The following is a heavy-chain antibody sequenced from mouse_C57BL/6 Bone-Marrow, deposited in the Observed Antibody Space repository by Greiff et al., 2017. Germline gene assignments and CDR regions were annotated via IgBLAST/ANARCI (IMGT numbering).Heavy chain of an antibody. J-gene: IGHJ1*03. CDR2: IYPRSGNT. V-gene: IGHV1-81*01. CDR1: GYTFTSYG. Sequence: VHLVESGAELARPGASVKLSCKASGYTFTSYGISWVKQRTGQGLEWIGEIYPRSGNTYYNEKFKGKATLTADKSSSTAYMELRSLTSEDSAVYFCARYGNYWYFDVWGTGTTVTVSS. CDR3: ARYGNYWYFDV. D-gene: IGHD2-1*01.